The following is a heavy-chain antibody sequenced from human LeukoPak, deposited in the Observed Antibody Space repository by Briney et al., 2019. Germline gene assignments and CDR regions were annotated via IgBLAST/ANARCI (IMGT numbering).Heavy chain of an antibody. J-gene: IGHJ4*02. D-gene: IGHD3-3*02. CDR2: ISYDGSNK. CDR3: AKDPRHISPRPKEVDY. Sequence: GGSLRLSCAASGFTFSSYGMHWVRQAPGKGLEWVAVISYDGSNKYYADSVEGRFTISRDNSKNTLYLQMNSLRAEDTAVYYCAKDPRHISPRPKEVDYWGQGTLVTVSS. CDR1: GFTFSSYG. V-gene: IGHV3-30*18.